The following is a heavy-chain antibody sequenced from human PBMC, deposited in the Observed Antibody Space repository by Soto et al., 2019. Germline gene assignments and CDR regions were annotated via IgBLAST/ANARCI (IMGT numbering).Heavy chain of an antibody. J-gene: IGHJ6*02. CDR2: IYYSGYT. CDR1: GGSISSSSYY. D-gene: IGHD3-16*01. Sequence: QLQLQESGPGLVKPSETLSLTCTVSGGSISSSSYYWGWIRQPPGKGLEWIGSIYYSGYTYYNPSLKSPVTLSVDTSKNQVSLKLSSVTAADTAVYYCARHNGPLYVGYYYDMDVWGQGTTVTVSS. V-gene: IGHV4-39*01. CDR3: ARHNGPLYVGYYYDMDV.